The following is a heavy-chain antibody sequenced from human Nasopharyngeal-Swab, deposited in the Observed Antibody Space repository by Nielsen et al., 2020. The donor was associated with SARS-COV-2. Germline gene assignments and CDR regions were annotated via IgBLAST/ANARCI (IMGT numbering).Heavy chain of an antibody. J-gene: IGHJ4*02. V-gene: IGHV3-33*01. Sequence: GGSLRLSCAASGFTFSSYAIHWVRQAKGKELEWVAVIWFDGSNKYYADSVKGRFTISRDNSKNTVYLQMNSLRGEDTAMYFCARDVGVTTSTLDYFDYWGQGNLVTVAS. CDR1: GFTFSSYA. D-gene: IGHD4-17*01. CDR2: IWFDGSNK. CDR3: ARDVGVTTSTLDYFDY.